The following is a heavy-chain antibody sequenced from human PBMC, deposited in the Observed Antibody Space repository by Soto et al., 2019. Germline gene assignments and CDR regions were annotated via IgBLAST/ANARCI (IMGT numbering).Heavy chain of an antibody. Sequence: SETLSLTCAVSGVSISSYYWSWIRQPPGKGLEWIGYNYYSGTTNYNPSLKSRVTISVDTSKNQFFLRLTSVTAADTAVYYCVRDGTKTLRDWFDPWGQGTLVTVS. CDR3: VRDGTKTLRDWFDP. V-gene: IGHV4-59*01. CDR1: GVSISSYY. J-gene: IGHJ5*02. CDR2: NYYSGTT. D-gene: IGHD1-1*01.